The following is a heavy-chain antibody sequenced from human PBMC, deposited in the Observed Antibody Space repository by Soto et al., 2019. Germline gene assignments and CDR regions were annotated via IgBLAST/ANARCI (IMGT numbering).Heavy chain of an antibody. CDR2: MHSDVTT. CDR3: ARQLSGSWYNWFDP. D-gene: IGHD6-13*01. Sequence: PGGSLRLSCAASGFSVTANSMSRVRQAPGKGLEWVSVMHSDVTTYYADSVKGRFIISRDNSKNTLYLQMSNLRGEDTARYFCARQLSGSWYNWFDPWGQGTLVTVSS. J-gene: IGHJ5*02. CDR1: GFSVTANS. V-gene: IGHV3-53*01.